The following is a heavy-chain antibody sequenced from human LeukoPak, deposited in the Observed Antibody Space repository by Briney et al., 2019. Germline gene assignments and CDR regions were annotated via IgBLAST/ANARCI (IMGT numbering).Heavy chain of an antibody. CDR2: LDRGDGKT. Sequence: GASVKVSCKVSGYTLTEISMHWVRQVPGKGLEWMGGLDRGDGKTIYAQNLQGRLTVTEDPSTDTAYMKLGSLRSEDTAVYYCARDRVAVAYFGYWGQGTLVTVSS. J-gene: IGHJ4*02. CDR1: GYTLTEIS. CDR3: ARDRVAVAYFGY. D-gene: IGHD6-19*01. V-gene: IGHV1-24*01.